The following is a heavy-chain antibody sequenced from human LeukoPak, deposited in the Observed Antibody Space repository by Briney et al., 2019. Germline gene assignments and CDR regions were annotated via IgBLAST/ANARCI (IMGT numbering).Heavy chain of an antibody. CDR3: AKRRYCTSTSCHDFDY. CDR1: GFTFSNYW. Sequence: GGSLRLSCAASGFTFSNYWMSWVRQAPGKGLEWVANIKQDGSEKYYVDSVKGRFTISRDNAKNSLYLQMNSLRAEDTAVYYCAKRRYCTSTSCHDFDYWGQGTLVTVSS. V-gene: IGHV3-7*01. J-gene: IGHJ4*02. D-gene: IGHD2-2*01. CDR2: IKQDGSEK.